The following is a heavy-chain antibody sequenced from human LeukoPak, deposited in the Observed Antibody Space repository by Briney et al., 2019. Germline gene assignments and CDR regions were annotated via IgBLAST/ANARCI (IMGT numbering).Heavy chain of an antibody. Sequence: GGSLRLSCAASGFTLSSYWMHWVRQVPGKGLVWVSLINGDGSNAYYADSVKGRFTISRDNAKNTLYLQVNNLRAEDTAVYYCAKQMRDWGQGTLVTVSS. V-gene: IGHV3-74*01. D-gene: IGHD1/OR15-1a*01. J-gene: IGHJ4*02. CDR2: INGDGSNA. CDR3: AKQMRD. CDR1: GFTLSSYW.